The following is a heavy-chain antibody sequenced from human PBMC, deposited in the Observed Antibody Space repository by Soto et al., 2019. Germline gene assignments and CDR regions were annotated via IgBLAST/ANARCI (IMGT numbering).Heavy chain of an antibody. J-gene: IGHJ4*02. CDR3: AKDYFETKGPYFFDY. V-gene: IGHV3-23*01. CDR2: IRNSGGFT. D-gene: IGHD1-26*01. Sequence: VQLLESGGGLVQPGGSLRLSCAASGFTFNNYAMNWVRQAPGKGLEWVSAIRNSGGFTYYADPVKGRFTISRDNSKNTPYLHMNSLRAEDPALYYCAKDYFETKGPYFFDYWGQGTLVTVSS. CDR1: GFTFNNYA.